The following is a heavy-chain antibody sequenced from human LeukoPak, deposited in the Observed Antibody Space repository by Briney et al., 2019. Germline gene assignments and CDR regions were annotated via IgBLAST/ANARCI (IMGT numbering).Heavy chain of an antibody. CDR3: ARGVPPKYYFDY. V-gene: IGHV4-61*08. CDR1: GGSISSGGYY. Sequence: PSETLSLTCTVSGGSISSGGYYWSWIRQHPGKGLEWIGYIYYSGSTNYNPSLKSRVTISVDTSKNQFSLKLSSVTAADTAVYYCARGVPPKYYFDYWGQGTLVTVSS. CDR2: IYYSGST. J-gene: IGHJ4*02.